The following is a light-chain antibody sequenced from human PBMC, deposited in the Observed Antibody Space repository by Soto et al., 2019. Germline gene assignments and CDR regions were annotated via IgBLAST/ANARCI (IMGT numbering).Light chain of an antibody. CDR3: QQRHMWPIT. CDR2: YAS. V-gene: IGKV3-11*01. J-gene: IGKJ5*01. CDR1: QSVSSY. Sequence: EIVLTQSPATLSLSPGERATLSCRANQSVSSYLAWYQQKPGQAPRLLIYYASNRATGIPARFSGSGSRSDFTLTICSLEPEDSAVYYCQQRHMWPITFGQGTRLEIK.